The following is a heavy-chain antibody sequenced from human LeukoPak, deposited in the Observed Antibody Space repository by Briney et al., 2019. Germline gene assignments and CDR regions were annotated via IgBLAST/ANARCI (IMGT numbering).Heavy chain of an antibody. Sequence: GASVKVSCKASGYTFTGYYMHWVRQAPGQGLEWMGWIKPNNGGTNYAQKFQGRVTMTRDTSISTAYMELIRLRSDDPAVYYCARARGDIVVVPAAIWFDPWGQGTLVTVSS. CDR3: ARARGDIVVVPAAIWFDP. D-gene: IGHD2-2*01. V-gene: IGHV1-2*02. CDR1: GYTFTGYY. CDR2: IKPNNGGT. J-gene: IGHJ5*02.